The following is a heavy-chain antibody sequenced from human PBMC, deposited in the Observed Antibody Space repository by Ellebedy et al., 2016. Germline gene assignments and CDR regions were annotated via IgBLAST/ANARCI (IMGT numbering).Heavy chain of an antibody. CDR1: GFTFNNYA. CDR3: ATSSTRISGVIKNEPPI. J-gene: IGHJ3*02. Sequence: GESLKISXATSGFTFNNYALQWVRQAPGKGLEWVSFTWNDGSGEFYADSVKGRFTVSRDESRNTLYLTMNSLRTEDTAIYYCATSSTRISGVIKNEPPIWGQGTMVTVSS. V-gene: IGHV3-30*02. CDR2: TWNDGSGE. D-gene: IGHD3-3*02.